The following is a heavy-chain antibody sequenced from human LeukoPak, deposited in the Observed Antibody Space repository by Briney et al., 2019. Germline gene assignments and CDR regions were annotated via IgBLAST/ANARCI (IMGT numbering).Heavy chain of an antibody. CDR1: GFSLRTRGVG. CDR3: AHVGTILFDY. D-gene: IGHD2-21*01. CDR2: IFWNDDK. V-gene: IGHV2-5*01. Sequence: KRAGPTLVNPTQTLTLTCNFSGFSLRTRGVGVGWIRQPPGKALEWLALIFWNDDKRYRPSLKSRLTITKDTSKNQVVLTMTNMAPVDTTTYYCAHVGTILFDYWGQGTLVTVSS. J-gene: IGHJ4*02.